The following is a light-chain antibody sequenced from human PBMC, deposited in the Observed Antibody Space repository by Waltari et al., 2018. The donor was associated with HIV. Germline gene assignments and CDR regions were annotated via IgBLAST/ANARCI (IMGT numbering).Light chain of an antibody. V-gene: IGLV3-1*01. CDR1: KLGDKY. CDR3: QAWDSSTVWV. CDR2: KDS. Sequence: SYELTQPPSVSVSPGQTASITCSGDKLGDKYACWYQQKPGQSPVLVIYKDSKRPSGIPERFSGSNSGNTATLTISGTQAMDEADYYCQAWDSSTVWVFGGGTKLTVL. J-gene: IGLJ3*02.